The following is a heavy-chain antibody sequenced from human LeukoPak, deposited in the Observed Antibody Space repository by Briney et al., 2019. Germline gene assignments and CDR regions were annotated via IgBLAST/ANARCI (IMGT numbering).Heavy chain of an antibody. CDR2: INPNSGGT. J-gene: IGHJ4*02. CDR1: GYTFTGYY. Sequence: GASVKVSCKASGYTFTGYYMHWVRQAPGQGLEWMGWINPNSGGTNYAQKFQGRVTMTRDTSISTAYMELSSLRSEDTAVYYCARDGYNAQLFDYWGQGTLVTVSS. V-gene: IGHV1-2*02. CDR3: ARDGYNAQLFDY. D-gene: IGHD5-24*01.